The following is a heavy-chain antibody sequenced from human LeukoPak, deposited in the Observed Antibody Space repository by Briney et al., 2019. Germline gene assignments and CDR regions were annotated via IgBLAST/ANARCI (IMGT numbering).Heavy chain of an antibody. V-gene: IGHV3-7*01. CDR1: GFTFSNYW. CDR2: INQDGSEI. J-gene: IGHJ4*02. D-gene: IGHD2-15*01. Sequence: PGGSLRLSCTASGFTFSNYWMSWVRQAPGKGLEWMANINQDGSEIYYVDSVKGRFTISRDNAKNSLYLQMNSLRAEDSAVYYCARGLRYCSGGSCLYWGQGTLVTVSS. CDR3: ARGLRYCSGGSCLY.